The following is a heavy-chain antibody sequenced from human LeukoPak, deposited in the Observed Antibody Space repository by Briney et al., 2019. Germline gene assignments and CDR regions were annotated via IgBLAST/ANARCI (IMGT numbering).Heavy chain of an antibody. Sequence: PGGSLRLSCAASGFTFSSYAMSWVRQAPGKGLEWVSAISGSGGSTYYADSVKGRFTISRDNSKNTLYLQMNSLRAEDTAVYYCASPLGVEMATSWGYYFDYWGQGTLVTVSS. CDR1: GFTFSSYA. CDR3: ASPLGVEMATSWGYYFDY. J-gene: IGHJ4*02. V-gene: IGHV3-23*01. D-gene: IGHD5-24*01. CDR2: ISGSGGST.